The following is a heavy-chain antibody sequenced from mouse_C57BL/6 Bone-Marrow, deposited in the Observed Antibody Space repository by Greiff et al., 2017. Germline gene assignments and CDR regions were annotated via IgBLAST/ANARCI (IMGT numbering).Heavy chain of an antibody. V-gene: IGHV1-26*01. CDR2: INPNNGGT. CDR3: AISYYGSSSWFAY. CDR1: GYTFTDYY. J-gene: IGHJ3*01. D-gene: IGHD1-1*01. Sequence: VQLQQSGPELVKPGASVKISCKASGYTFTDYYMNWVKQSHGKSLEWIGDINPNNGGTSYNQKFKGKATLTVDKSSSTSYMELRSLTSADSAVYYGAISYYGSSSWFAYWGQGTLVTVSA.